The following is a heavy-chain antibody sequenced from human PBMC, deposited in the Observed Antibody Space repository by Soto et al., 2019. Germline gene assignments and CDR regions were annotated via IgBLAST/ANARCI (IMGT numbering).Heavy chain of an antibody. Sequence: PGGSMRLSCAASGFSISNYVMHWVRQAAGKLLERGAVISYDGSNKYYADFVKGLFIISRDNSKNTLYMQLNSLRAEETAVYYCAKSERVPAAIYMDVWGKGTTVTVSS. D-gene: IGHD2-2*01. V-gene: IGHV3-30*18. CDR2: ISYDGSNK. J-gene: IGHJ6*03. CDR1: GFSISNYV. CDR3: AKSERVPAAIYMDV.